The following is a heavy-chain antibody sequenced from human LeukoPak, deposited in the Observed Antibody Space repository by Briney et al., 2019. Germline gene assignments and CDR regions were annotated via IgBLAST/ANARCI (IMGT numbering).Heavy chain of an antibody. CDR1: GYTFTGYY. CDR3: ARDPTKMATRGH. Sequence: ASVKVSCKASGYTFTGYYMHWVRQAPGQGLEWMGWINPNSGGTNYAQKFRGRVTMTRDTSISTAYMELSRLRSDDTAVYYCARDPTKMATRGHWGQGTLVTVSS. V-gene: IGHV1-2*02. CDR2: INPNSGGT. J-gene: IGHJ4*02. D-gene: IGHD5-24*01.